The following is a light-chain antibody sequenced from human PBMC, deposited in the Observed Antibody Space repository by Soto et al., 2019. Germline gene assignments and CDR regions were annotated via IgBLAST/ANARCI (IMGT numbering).Light chain of an antibody. CDR2: DAS. CDR3: QQRSNWPPT. V-gene: IGKV3-11*01. CDR1: QSVRSY. J-gene: IGKJ2*01. Sequence: EIVLTQSPATLSLSPGERATLSCRASQSVRSYLAWYQQKHGQAPRLLIYDASNKATGIPARLSGGGSGTDFAVTISSLEPEDFAVYYGQQRSNWPPTFGQGTKLEIK.